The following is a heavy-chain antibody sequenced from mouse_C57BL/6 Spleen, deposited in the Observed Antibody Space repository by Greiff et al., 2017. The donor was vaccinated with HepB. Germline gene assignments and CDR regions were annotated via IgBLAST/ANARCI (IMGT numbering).Heavy chain of an antibody. Sequence: VQLKQSGPGLAKPSQTLSLTCSVTGYSITSDYWNWLRKFPGNKLEYMGYISYSGSTYYNPSLKSRISITRDTSKNQYYLQLNSVTTEDTATYYCARGDGLDYWGQGTTLTVSS. CDR1: GYSITSDY. J-gene: IGHJ2*01. CDR3: ARGDGLDY. CDR2: ISYSGST. D-gene: IGHD2-3*01. V-gene: IGHV3-8*01.